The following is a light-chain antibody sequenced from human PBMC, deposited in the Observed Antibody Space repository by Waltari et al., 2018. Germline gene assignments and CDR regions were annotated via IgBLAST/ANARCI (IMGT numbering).Light chain of an antibody. CDR2: WAS. CDR1: QSVLYSSNNKNY. J-gene: IGKJ4*01. Sequence: PDSLAVSLGERATINCKSSQSVLYSSNNKNYLAWYQQKPGQPPKLLIYWASTRESGVPDRFSGSGSGTDFTLTISSLQAEDVAVYYCQQYYSTPLTFGGGTKVEIK. CDR3: QQYYSTPLT. V-gene: IGKV4-1*01.